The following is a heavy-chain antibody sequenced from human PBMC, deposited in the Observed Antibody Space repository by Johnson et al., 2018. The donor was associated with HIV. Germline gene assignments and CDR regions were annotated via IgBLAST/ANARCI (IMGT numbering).Heavy chain of an antibody. D-gene: IGHD6-13*01. CDR1: GFTFSSYW. CDR2: INQDGSEK. V-gene: IGHV3-7*03. Sequence: EVQLVESGGGLVQPGGSLRLSCTASGFTFSSYWMSWVRQAPGKGLEWVANINQDGSEKYYVDSVKGRFTISRDNAKNSLYLQMNSLRAEDTAVYYWAKEMRGVAAAGKRGSSAFDIWGQGTVVTVSS. J-gene: IGHJ3*02. CDR3: AKEMRGVAAAGKRGSSAFDI.